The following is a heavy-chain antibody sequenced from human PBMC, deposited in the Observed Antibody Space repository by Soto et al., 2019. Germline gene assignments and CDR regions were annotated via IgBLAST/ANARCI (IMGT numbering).Heavy chain of an antibody. J-gene: IGHJ4*02. D-gene: IGHD3-22*01. V-gene: IGHV3-30-3*01. CDR2: ISYDGSNK. CDR1: GFTFSSYA. Sequence: LRLSCAASGFTFSSYAMHWVRQAPGKGLEWVAVISYDGSNKYYADSVKGRFTISRDNSKNTLYLQMNSLRAEDTAVYYCARGRKRITMIVVVISSKAPGFDYWGQGTLVTVSS. CDR3: ARGRKRITMIVVVISSKAPGFDY.